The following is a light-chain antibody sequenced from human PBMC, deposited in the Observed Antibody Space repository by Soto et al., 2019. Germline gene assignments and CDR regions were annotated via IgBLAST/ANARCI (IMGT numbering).Light chain of an antibody. CDR1: QRVISDY. V-gene: IGKV3-20*01. Sequence: IVLTQSPGTLSLSPGERASLSCRASQRVISDYLAWYQQKPGQAPRLLIYGASNRTTGIPDRFSGSGSGTDFTLTISRLQPEDFAVYYCQQYGRSPLLTFGPGTTLEIK. CDR3: QQYGRSPLLT. CDR2: GAS. J-gene: IGKJ3*01.